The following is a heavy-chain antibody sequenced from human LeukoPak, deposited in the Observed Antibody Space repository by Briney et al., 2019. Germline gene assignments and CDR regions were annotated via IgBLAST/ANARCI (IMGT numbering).Heavy chain of an antibody. CDR3: ARSAAAYSSSWYVSFDY. CDR1: GFTFSSYG. V-gene: IGHV3-33*01. J-gene: IGHJ4*02. D-gene: IGHD6-13*01. Sequence: GGSLRLSCAASGFTFSSYGMHWVRQAPGKGLEWVAVIWYDGSNKYYADSVKGRFTISRDNSKNTLYLQMNSLRAEDTAVYYCARSAAAYSSSWYVSFDYWGQGTLVTVSS. CDR2: IWYDGSNK.